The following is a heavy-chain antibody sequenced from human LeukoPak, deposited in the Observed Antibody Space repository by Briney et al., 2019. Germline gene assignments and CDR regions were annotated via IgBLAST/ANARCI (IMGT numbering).Heavy chain of an antibody. CDR3: AREGGSSFVDY. CDR1: GFTFSSYG. V-gene: IGHV1-2*02. CDR2: INPNSGGT. D-gene: IGHD6-13*01. J-gene: IGHJ4*02. Sequence: GGSLILSCAASGFTFSSYGMHWVRQAPGQGLEWMGWINPNSGGTNYAQKFQGRVTMTRDTSISTAYMELSRLRSDDTAVYYCAREGGSSFVDYWGQGTLVTVSS.